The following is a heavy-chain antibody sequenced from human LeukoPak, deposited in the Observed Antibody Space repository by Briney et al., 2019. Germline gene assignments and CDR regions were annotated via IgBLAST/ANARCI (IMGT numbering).Heavy chain of an antibody. CDR3: ARGDRWFDP. J-gene: IGHJ5*02. V-gene: IGHV4-59*11. CDR2: MYGSGST. CDR1: GGSISSHY. Sequence: SETLSLTCTVSGGSISSHYWSWIRQPPGKGLEWIGYMYGSGSTKYNPSLKSRVTISVDTSKNQFSLKLSSVTAADTAVYYCARGDRWFDPWGQGTLVTVSS.